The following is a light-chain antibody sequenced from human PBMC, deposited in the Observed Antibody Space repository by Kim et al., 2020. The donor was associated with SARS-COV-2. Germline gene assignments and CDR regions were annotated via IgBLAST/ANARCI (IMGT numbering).Light chain of an antibody. CDR3: NSRDSNDNVV. J-gene: IGLJ2*01. CDR2: GKN. CDR1: SLRSYY. Sequence: VALGQTVRITCQGDSLRSYYSPWYQQKPGQAPIVVIYGKNNRPSGIPDRFSGSSSGDTASLTITGTQAGDEAAYYCNSRDSNDNVVFGGGTQLTVL. V-gene: IGLV3-19*01.